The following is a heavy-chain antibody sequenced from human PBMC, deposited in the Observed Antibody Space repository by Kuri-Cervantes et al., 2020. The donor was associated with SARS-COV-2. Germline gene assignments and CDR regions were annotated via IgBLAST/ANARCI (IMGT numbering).Heavy chain of an antibody. D-gene: IGHD1-26*01. V-gene: IGHV3-30*04. CDR3: AREGAFDNYYYYYMDV. J-gene: IGHJ6*03. CDR1: GFTFSSYA. Sequence: GGSLRLSCAASGFTFSSYAMRWVRQAPGKGLEWVAVISYDGSNKYYADSVKGRFTISRDNSKNTLYLQMNSLRAEDTAVYYCAREGAFDNYYYYYMDVWGKGTTVTVSS. CDR2: ISYDGSNK.